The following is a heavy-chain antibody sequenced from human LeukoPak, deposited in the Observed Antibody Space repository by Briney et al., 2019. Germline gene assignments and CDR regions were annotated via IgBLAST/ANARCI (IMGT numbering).Heavy chain of an antibody. V-gene: IGHV1-2*02. CDR2: INPNSGGT. CDR3: ARGNYGDPPLNY. D-gene: IGHD4-17*01. J-gene: IGHJ4*02. Sequence: ASVKVSCKASGYTFTAYYMHWVRQAPGQGLQWMGWINPNSGGTNYAQNFQGRVTMTRDTSISTACMDLNRLRSDDTAVYYCARGNYGDPPLNYWGQGTLVTVSS. CDR1: GYTFTAYY.